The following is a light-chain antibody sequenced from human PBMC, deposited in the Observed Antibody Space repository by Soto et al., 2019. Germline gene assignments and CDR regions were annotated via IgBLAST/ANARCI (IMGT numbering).Light chain of an antibody. CDR2: ADN. CDR3: AAWDDSLSAVV. J-gene: IGLJ2*01. V-gene: IGLV1-36*01. Sequence: QSVLTQPPSVSEAPRQRVTISCSGSSSNIGNNAVNWYQQLPGTAPRLLIYADNQRPSGVPDRFSGSKSGTSASLAISGLQSEDEADYYCAAWDDSLSAVVFGGGTKLTVL. CDR1: SSNIGNNA.